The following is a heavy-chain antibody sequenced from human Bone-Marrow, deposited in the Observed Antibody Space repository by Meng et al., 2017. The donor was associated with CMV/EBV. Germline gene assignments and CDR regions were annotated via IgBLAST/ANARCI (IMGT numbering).Heavy chain of an antibody. J-gene: IGHJ1*01. CDR3: ARGRRGPNAEYFQH. Sequence: KVSCKGSGYSFTNFWIGWVRQMPGKGLEWMGIIYPGDSDTRYSPSFQGQVTISADKSISTAYLQWSSLKASDTAMYYCARGRRGPNAEYFQHWGQGTLVTVSS. V-gene: IGHV5-51*01. CDR2: IYPGDSDT. CDR1: GYSFTNFW.